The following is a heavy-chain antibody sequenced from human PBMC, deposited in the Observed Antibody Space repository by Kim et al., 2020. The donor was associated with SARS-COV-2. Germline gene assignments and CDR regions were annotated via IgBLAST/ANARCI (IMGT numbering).Heavy chain of an antibody. CDR1: GYTFTSYA. CDR3: ARDPSSGIAAPYDTWWFDP. J-gene: IGHJ5*02. V-gene: IGHV7-4-1*02. CDR2: INTNTGNP. Sequence: ASVNVSCKASGYTFTSYAMNWVRQAPGQGLEWMGWINTNTGNPTYAQGFTGRFVFSLDTSVSTAYLQISSLKAEDTAVYYCARDPSSGIAAPYDTWWFDPWGQGTLVTVSS. D-gene: IGHD6-13*01.